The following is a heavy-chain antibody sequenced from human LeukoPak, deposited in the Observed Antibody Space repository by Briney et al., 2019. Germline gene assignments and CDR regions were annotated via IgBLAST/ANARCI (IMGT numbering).Heavy chain of an antibody. V-gene: IGHV3-48*03. CDR1: GFTXSSXE. Sequence: GFTXSSXEMXWVRQAPXKGLVWVSYISSSGSTIYYADSVKGRFTISRENAKNSLYLQMNSLRAEDTAVYYCARKGVYDSWDYWGQGTLVTVSS. CDR3: ARKGVYDSWDY. J-gene: IGHJ4*02. CDR2: ISSSGSTI. D-gene: IGHD3-3*01.